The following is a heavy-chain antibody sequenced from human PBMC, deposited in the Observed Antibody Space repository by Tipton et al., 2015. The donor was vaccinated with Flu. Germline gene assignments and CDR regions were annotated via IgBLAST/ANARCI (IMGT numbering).Heavy chain of an antibody. V-gene: IGHV1-2*02. CDR3: ARGSLWFGELEKYGFDP. Sequence: VQLVQSGAEVKKPGASVKVSCKASGYTFTGYYMHWVRQAPGQGLEWMGWINPNSGGTNYAQKFQGRVTMTRDTSISTAYMELSRLRSDDTAVYYCARGSLWFGELEKYGFDPWGQGTLVTVSS. D-gene: IGHD3-10*01. CDR1: GYTFTGYY. J-gene: IGHJ5*02. CDR2: INPNSGGT.